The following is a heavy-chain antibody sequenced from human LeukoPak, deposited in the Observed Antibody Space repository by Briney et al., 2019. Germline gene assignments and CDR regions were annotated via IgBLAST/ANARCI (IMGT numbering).Heavy chain of an antibody. J-gene: IGHJ3*02. CDR3: ARDLYVTAPALGAFDI. D-gene: IGHD2-21*02. CDR1: GFIFSSYW. CDR2: ISSSSSYI. Sequence: GGSLRLSCAASGFIFSSYWMSWVRQAPGKGLEWVSSISSSSSYIYYADSVKGRFTISRDNAKNSLYLQMNSLRAEDTAVYYCARDLYVTAPALGAFDIWGQGTMVTVSS. V-gene: IGHV3-21*01.